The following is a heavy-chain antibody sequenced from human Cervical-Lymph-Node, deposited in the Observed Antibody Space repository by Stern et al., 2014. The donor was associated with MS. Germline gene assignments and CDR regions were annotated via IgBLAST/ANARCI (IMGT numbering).Heavy chain of an antibody. D-gene: IGHD6-6*01. CDR3: ARDLPSIAAPRSAFDY. Sequence: VQLVESGAEVKKPGAPVKVSCKASGYTFTSYYMHWVRQAPGQGLEWMGIINPSGGSTGYAQKFQGRVTMTRDTSTSTVYMELSSLRSEDTAVYYCARDLPSIAAPRSAFDYWGQGTLVTVSS. CDR2: INPSGGST. J-gene: IGHJ4*02. V-gene: IGHV1-46*03. CDR1: GYTFTSYY.